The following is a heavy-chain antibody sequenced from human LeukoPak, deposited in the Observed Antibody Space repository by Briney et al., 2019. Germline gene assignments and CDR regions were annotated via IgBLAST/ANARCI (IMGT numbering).Heavy chain of an antibody. V-gene: IGHV3-23*01. CDR2: ISGSGGST. CDR3: AREELSY. Sequence: PGGSLRLSCAASGFTFSSSATSWVRQAPGKGLQWVSGISGSGGSTAYLDSVKGRFTISRDNSKNTLFLQMNSLRAEDTAVYYCAREELSYWGQGTLITVSS. D-gene: IGHD1-26*01. CDR1: GFTFSSSA. J-gene: IGHJ4*02.